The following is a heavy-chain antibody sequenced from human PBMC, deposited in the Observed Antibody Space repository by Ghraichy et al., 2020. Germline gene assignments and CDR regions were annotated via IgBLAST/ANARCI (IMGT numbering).Heavy chain of an antibody. CDR1: GYTFTSYG. CDR3: ARVTAGAGTRIYQSEYFQH. CDR2: ISAYNGNT. Sequence: ASVKVSCKASGYTFTSYGISWVRQAPGQGLEWMGWISAYNGNTNYAQKLQGRVTMTTDTSTSTAYMELRSLRSDDTAVYYCARVTAGAGTRIYQSEYFQHWGQGTLVAVDS. V-gene: IGHV1-18*04. D-gene: IGHD6-19*01. J-gene: IGHJ1*01.